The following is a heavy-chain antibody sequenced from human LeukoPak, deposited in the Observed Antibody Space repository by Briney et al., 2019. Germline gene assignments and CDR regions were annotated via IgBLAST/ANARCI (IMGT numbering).Heavy chain of an antibody. V-gene: IGHV3-23*01. J-gene: IGHJ4*02. D-gene: IGHD6-13*01. CDR3: AKDAAGPEY. CDR1: GFTFSNYA. CDR2: ISASGGET. Sequence: GGSLRLSCAASGFTFSNYAMNWVRQAPGKGLEWVSGISASGGETWYPDSVKGRFTISRDNSKDTLFLQMNSLRVEDTAIYYCAKDAAGPEYWGQGTLVTVSS.